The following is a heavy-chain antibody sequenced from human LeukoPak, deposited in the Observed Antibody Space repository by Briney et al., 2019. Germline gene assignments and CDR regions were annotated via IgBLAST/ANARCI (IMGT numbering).Heavy chain of an antibody. CDR1: SYSFINYC. D-gene: IGHD3-10*01. J-gene: IGHJ6*02. CDR2: YYHSNSDT. CDR3: ATDDGDYGGLDV. V-gene: IGHV5-51*01. Sequence: AAELQIFCWGSSYSFINYCIGCVLQQPPEKLLWMVIYYHSNSDTRYSPSFQGQVTISADKSISSVYLQWSSLEDSATAMYESATDDGDYGGLDVWGQGTTVAVSS.